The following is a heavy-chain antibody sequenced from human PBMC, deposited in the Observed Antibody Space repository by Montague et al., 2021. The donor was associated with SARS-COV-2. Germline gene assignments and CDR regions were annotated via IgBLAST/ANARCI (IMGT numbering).Heavy chain of an antibody. CDR2: ISYSGST. Sequence: SETLSLTCTVSGGSISSYYWSWIRQPPGRGLLWIGYISYSGSTNYNPSLKSRVTISVDTSKNHFTLRLSSVTAADTAVYYCERKGGGRSDLAYWGQGTLVTVSS. CDR3: ERKGGGRSDLAY. J-gene: IGHJ4*02. CDR1: GGSISSYY. D-gene: IGHD1-26*01. V-gene: IGHV4-59*01.